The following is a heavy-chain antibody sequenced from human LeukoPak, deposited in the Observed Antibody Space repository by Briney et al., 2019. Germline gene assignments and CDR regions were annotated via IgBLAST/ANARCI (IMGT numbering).Heavy chain of an antibody. J-gene: IGHJ4*02. V-gene: IGHV4-34*01. CDR3: ARRIVATKGKYDY. D-gene: IGHD5-12*01. CDR1: GGSFSGYY. CDR2: INHSGST. Sequence: PSETLSLTCAVYGGSFSGYYWSWIRQPPGKGLEWIGEINHSGSTNYNPSLKSRVTISVDTSKNQFSLKLSSVTAADTAVYYCARRIVATKGKYDYWGQGTLVTVSS.